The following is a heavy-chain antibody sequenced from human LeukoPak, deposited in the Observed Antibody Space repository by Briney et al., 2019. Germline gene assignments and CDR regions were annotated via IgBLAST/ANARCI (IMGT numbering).Heavy chain of an antibody. V-gene: IGHV1-69*01. CDR1: GGTFSSYA. CDR2: IIPIFGTA. J-gene: IGHJ4*02. D-gene: IGHD3-10*01. Sequence: SVKVSCKASGGTFSSYAINWVRQAPGQGLEWMGGIIPIFGTANYAQKFQGRVTITADESTSTAYMELSSLRSEDTAVYYCARDYYGSGSYYSPVYWGQGTLVTVSS. CDR3: ARDYYGSGSYYSPVY.